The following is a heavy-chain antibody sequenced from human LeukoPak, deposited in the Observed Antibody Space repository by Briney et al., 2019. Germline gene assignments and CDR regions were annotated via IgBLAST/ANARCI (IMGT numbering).Heavy chain of an antibody. CDR1: GGSISSSSYY. J-gene: IGHJ4*02. CDR3: ASPRVRLGELSFDFDY. Sequence: PSETLSLTCTVSGGSISSSSYYWGWIRQPPGKGLEWIGSIYYSGSTYYNPSLKSRVTISVDTSKNQFSLKLGSVTAADTAVYYCASPRVRLGELSFDFDYWGQGTLVTVSS. D-gene: IGHD3-16*02. V-gene: IGHV4-39*01. CDR2: IYYSGST.